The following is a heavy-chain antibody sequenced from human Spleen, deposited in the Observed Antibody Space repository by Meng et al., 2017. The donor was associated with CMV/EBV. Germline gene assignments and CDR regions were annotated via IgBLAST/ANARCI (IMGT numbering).Heavy chain of an antibody. D-gene: IGHD3-10*01. V-gene: IGHV3-23*01. CDR1: GFTFSSYA. CDR2: ISGSGGST. J-gene: IGHJ6*02. Sequence: GGSLRLSCAASGFTFSSYAMSWVRQAPGKGLEWVSAISGSGGSTYYADSVKGRFTISRDNSKNTLYLQMNSLRAEDTAVYYCAKGGGMVRGYYEPEGYYYGMDVWGQGTTVTVSS. CDR3: AKGGGMVRGYYEPEGYYYGMDV.